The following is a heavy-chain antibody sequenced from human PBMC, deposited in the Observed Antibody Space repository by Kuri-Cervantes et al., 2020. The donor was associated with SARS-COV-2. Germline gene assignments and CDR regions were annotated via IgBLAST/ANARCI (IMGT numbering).Heavy chain of an antibody. CDR1: GYTFTSYG. CDR3: ASSPLGGGIDY. Sequence: ASVKVSCKASGYTFTSYGISWVRQAPGQGLEWMGWINPNSGGTNDAQKFQGRVTMTRDTSISTAYMELSRLRSDDTAVYYCASSPLGGGIDYWGQGTLVTVSS. CDR2: INPNSGGT. J-gene: IGHJ4*02. V-gene: IGHV1-2*02. D-gene: IGHD1-26*01.